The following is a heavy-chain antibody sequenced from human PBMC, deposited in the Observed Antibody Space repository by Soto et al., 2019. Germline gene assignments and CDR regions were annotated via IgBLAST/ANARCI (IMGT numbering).Heavy chain of an antibody. D-gene: IGHD3-9*01. Sequence: PSETLSLTCTVSGGSISSYYWSWIRQPPGKGLEWIGYIYYSGSTNYNPSLKSRVTISVDTSKNQFSLKLSSVTAADTAVYYCARGRRYFGFDPWGQGTLVTVSS. V-gene: IGHV4-59*01. CDR1: GGSISSYY. CDR2: IYYSGST. J-gene: IGHJ5*02. CDR3: ARGRRYFGFDP.